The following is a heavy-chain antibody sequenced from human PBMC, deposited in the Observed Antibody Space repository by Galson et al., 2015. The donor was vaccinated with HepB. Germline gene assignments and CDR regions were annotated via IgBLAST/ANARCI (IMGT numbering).Heavy chain of an antibody. CDR3: ASSVNLYYYDSSGYYPRVDAFDI. D-gene: IGHD3-22*01. CDR2: IYYSGST. J-gene: IGHJ3*02. V-gene: IGHV4-59*01. Sequence: ETLSLTCTVSGGSISSYYWSWIRQPPGKGLEWIGYIYYSGSTNYNPSLKSRVTISVDTSKNQFSLKLSSVTAADTAVYYCASSVNLYYYDSSGYYPRVDAFDIWGQGTMVTVSS. CDR1: GGSISSYY.